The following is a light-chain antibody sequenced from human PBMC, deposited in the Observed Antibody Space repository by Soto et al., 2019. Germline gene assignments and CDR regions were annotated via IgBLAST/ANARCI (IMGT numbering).Light chain of an antibody. CDR3: QHYNSSPPIT. CDR2: GTS. V-gene: IGKV3-20*01. J-gene: IGKJ5*01. Sequence: EVVLAQVTGPPSLSPGQRPTLSCKAIQSVSSSFVAWFQQKAGQAPRLVTYGTSRRATGIPDRISGNVSGTDFTLTISIQEPAAFAVYYGQHYNSSPPITFRHGTRLEIK. CDR1: QSVSSSF.